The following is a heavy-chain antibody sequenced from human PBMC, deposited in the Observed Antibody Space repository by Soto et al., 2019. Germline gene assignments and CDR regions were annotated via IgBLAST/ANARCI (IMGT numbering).Heavy chain of an antibody. CDR1: GGTFSSYT. CDR2: IIPILGIA. V-gene: IGHV1-69*02. J-gene: IGHJ3*02. CDR3: ARSLYCSGGSCYSGTGDFDI. Sequence: SVKVSCKASGGTFSSYTISWVRQAPGQGLEWMGRIIPILGIANYAQKFQGRVTITADKSTGTAYMELSSLRSEDTAVYYCARSLYCSGGSCYSGTGDFDIWGQGTMVTVSS. D-gene: IGHD2-15*01.